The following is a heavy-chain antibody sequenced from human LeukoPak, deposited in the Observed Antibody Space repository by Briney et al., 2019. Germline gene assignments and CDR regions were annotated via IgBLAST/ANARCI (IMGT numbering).Heavy chain of an antibody. CDR1: GFTFSSYS. D-gene: IGHD6-13*01. J-gene: IGHJ4*02. CDR3: ARGSAAGRVDYFDY. V-gene: IGHV3-21*01. CDR2: ISSSSSYI. Sequence: GGSLRLSCAASGFTFSSYSMNWVRQAPGKGLEWVSSISSSSSYIYYADSVKGRFTISRDNAKNSLYLQMNSLRAEDTAVYYCARGSAAGRVDYFDYWGQGTLVTVSS.